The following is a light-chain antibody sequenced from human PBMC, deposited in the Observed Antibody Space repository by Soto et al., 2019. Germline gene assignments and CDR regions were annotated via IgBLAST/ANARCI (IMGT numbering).Light chain of an antibody. V-gene: IGLV2-11*01. Sequence: QSALTQPRSVSGSPGQSVTISCTGTNSDVGTYNYVSWYQQHPGKAPKLIIYDVTKRPSGVPDRFSGSKSGNTASLIISGLQAADVAEYYCCCCSYAGSSSFRVLFGGGTQLTVL. J-gene: IGLJ2*01. CDR2: DVT. CDR1: NSDVGTYNY. CDR3: CSYAGSSSFRVL.